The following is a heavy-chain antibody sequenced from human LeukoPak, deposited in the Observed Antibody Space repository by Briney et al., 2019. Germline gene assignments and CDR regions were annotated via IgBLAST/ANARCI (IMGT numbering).Heavy chain of an antibody. Sequence: GGSLRLSCAASGFTFSSYWMSWVRQAPGKGLEWVANIKQDGSEKYYVDSVKGRFTISRDNAKNSLYLQMNSLRAEDTAVYYCARDPMYYYGSGSPIDYWGQGTLVTVSS. CDR1: GFTFSSYW. V-gene: IGHV3-7*01. J-gene: IGHJ4*02. CDR3: ARDPMYYYGSGSPIDY. D-gene: IGHD3-10*01. CDR2: IKQDGSEK.